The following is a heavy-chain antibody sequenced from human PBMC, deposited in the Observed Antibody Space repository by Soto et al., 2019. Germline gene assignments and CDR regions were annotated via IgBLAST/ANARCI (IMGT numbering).Heavy chain of an antibody. CDR1: GYTFTTYG. CDR3: AREGEMPYYYYGLDV. CDR2: ISGYNGHT. Sequence: QVPLVQSGAEVRKPGASVKVSCKASGYTFTTYGISWVRQAPGQGLEWMGWISGYNGHTKYAQKFQGRVTMTTDTSTRTVYMDLRSRRSDDTAVYYCAREGEMPYYYYGLDVWGQGTTVTVSS. J-gene: IGHJ6*02. D-gene: IGHD3-16*01. V-gene: IGHV1-18*01.